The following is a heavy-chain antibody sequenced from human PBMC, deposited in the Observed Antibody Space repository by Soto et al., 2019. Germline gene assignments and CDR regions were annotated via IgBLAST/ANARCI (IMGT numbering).Heavy chain of an antibody. J-gene: IGHJ4*02. Sequence: QVQLVQSGTEVKKPGASVKISCKASGYTFTSYPLHWLRQAPGQRLEWMGWINGIGDTKYSQKFQGRFTITRDTSASTAYMELSSLRSEDTAVYYCAAGSLYVFDYWGQGTLVTVSS. CDR3: AAGSLYVFDY. V-gene: IGHV1-3*01. CDR2: INGIGDT. D-gene: IGHD3-10*01. CDR1: GYTFTSYP.